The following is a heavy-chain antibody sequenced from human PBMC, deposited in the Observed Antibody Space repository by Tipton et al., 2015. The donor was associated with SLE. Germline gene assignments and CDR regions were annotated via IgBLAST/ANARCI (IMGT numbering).Heavy chain of an antibody. CDR1: GFTFSDYY. Sequence: SLRLSCAASGFTFSDYYMTWIRQAPGKGLEWVSYISYTGTTIFYADSVKGRFTISRDNAKNSLYLQMKSLRVEDTAVYYCARDGRAAGTGSCDPWGQGTLVTVSS. CDR2: ISYTGTTI. J-gene: IGHJ5*02. CDR3: ARDGRAAGTGSCDP. V-gene: IGHV3-11*04. D-gene: IGHD3-10*01.